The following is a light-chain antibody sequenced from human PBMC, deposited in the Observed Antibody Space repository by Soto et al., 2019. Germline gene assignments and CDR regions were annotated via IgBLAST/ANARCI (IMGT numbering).Light chain of an antibody. CDR2: AAS. Sequence: DIQMTQSPSSLSASVGDRVTITCRASQSIRSYLNWYQQKPVKAPKLLIYAASSLQSGVPSRFSGSRSGTDFTLTISSLQPEDFATYYCQQSYSTPRTFGQGTKVEIK. J-gene: IGKJ1*01. CDR3: QQSYSTPRT. V-gene: IGKV1-39*01. CDR1: QSIRSY.